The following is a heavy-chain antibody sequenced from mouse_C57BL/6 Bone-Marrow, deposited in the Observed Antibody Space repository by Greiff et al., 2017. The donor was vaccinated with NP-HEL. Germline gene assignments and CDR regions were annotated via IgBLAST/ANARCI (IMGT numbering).Heavy chain of an antibody. CDR2: ISYDGSN. CDR3: ARKPLYYYAMDY. J-gene: IGHJ4*01. Sequence: EVKVEESGPGLVKPSQSLSLTCSVTGYSITSGYYWNWIRQFPGNKLEWMGYISYDGSNNYNPSLKNRISITRDTSKNQFFLKLNSVTTEDTATYYCARKPLYYYAMDYWGQGTSVTVSS. V-gene: IGHV3-6*01. CDR1: GYSITSGYY.